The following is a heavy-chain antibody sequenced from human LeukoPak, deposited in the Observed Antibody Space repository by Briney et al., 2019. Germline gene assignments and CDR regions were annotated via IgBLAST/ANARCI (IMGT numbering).Heavy chain of an antibody. CDR1: GFTFSSYG. D-gene: IGHD6-19*01. Sequence: GGSLRLSCAASGFTFSSYGMQWVRQAPGKGLEGVAFIRYDGSNKYYAHAVKGRFTISRDNSKTTLYLQMNSLRAEDTAVYYCARDTEQWLVRWFDPWGQGTLVTVSS. CDR3: ARDTEQWLVRWFDP. J-gene: IGHJ5*02. V-gene: IGHV3-30*02. CDR2: IRYDGSNK.